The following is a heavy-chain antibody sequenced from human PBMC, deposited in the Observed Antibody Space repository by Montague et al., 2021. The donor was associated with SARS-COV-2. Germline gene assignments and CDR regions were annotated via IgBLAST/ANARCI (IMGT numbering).Heavy chain of an antibody. CDR2: IYWDDDK. V-gene: IGHV2-5*02. J-gene: IGHJ5*02. CDR1: GFSLNTSGVG. Sequence: PALVKPTQTLTLTCTFSGFSLNTSGVGVGWIRQAPGQAPEWLALIYWDDDKRYRPSLKSRLTITKDPSKAQVVLTMTNLGPVDTGTYHRVRSSPTSPWRGDNYFDPWGQGTQVTVSS. CDR3: VRSSPTSPWRGDNYFDP. D-gene: IGHD3-16*01.